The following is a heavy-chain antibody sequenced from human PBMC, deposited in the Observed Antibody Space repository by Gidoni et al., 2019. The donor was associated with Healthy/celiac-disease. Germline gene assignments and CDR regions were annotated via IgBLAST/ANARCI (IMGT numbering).Heavy chain of an antibody. J-gene: IGHJ4*02. CDR3: ARDRWESGHFDY. D-gene: IGHD1-26*01. V-gene: IGHV4-31*03. CDR2: IYYSGST. Sequence: QVQLQESGPGLVKPSQTLSLTCTVAGGSISSGGYYWSWIRQHPGKCLEWIGYIYYSGSTYYNPSLKSRVTISVDTSKNQFSLKLSSVTAADTAVYYCARDRWESGHFDYWGQGTLVTVSS. CDR1: GGSISSGGYY.